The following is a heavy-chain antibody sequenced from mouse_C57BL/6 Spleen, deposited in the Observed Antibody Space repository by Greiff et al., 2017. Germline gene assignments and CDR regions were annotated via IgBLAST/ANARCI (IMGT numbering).Heavy chain of an antibody. CDR1: GYTFTSYW. V-gene: IGHV1-50*01. J-gene: IGHJ3*01. D-gene: IGHD1-1*01. CDR3: ARDYGSSYGFAD. Sequence: VQLQQPGAELVKPGASVKLSCKASGYTFTSYWMQWVKQRPGQGLEWIGEIDPSDSYTNYNQKFKGKATLTVDTSSSTAYMQLSSLTSEDSAVYYCARDYGSSYGFADWGKGTLVTVAA. CDR2: IDPSDSYT.